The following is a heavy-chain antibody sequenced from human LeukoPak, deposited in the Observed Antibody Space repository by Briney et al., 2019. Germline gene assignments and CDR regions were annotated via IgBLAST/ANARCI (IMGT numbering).Heavy chain of an antibody. CDR1: GFTFSSYA. J-gene: IGHJ4*02. Sequence: GGSLRLSCAASGFTFSSYAMHWVRQAPGKGLEWVAVISYDGSNKYYADSVKGRFTISRDNSKNTLYLQMNSLRAEDTAVYYCASHYDRSGYFPPDYWGQGTLVTVSS. D-gene: IGHD3-22*01. V-gene: IGHV3-30-3*01. CDR3: ASHYDRSGYFPPDY. CDR2: ISYDGSNK.